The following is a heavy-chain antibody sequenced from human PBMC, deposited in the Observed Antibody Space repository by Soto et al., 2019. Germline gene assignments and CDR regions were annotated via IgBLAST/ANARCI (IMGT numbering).Heavy chain of an antibody. V-gene: IGHV3-53*01. CDR1: GASASSSY. J-gene: IGHJ4*03. D-gene: IGHD4-17*01. CDR2: IHSAGNT. CDR3: AREYRLRHDTWIGPRTTAFDT. Sequence: PGGPVRLSGSASGASASSSYMSWFRQAPGKGRKWFSFIHSAGNTFSAHSVKGRFTVSRDNSKNTVYLQMNSLRSEDTAVYYCAREYRLRHDTWIGPRTTAFDTWGHGTMVTVSS.